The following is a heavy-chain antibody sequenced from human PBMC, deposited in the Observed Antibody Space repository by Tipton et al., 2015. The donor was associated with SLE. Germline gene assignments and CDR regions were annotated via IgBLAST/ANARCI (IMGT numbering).Heavy chain of an antibody. J-gene: IGHJ4*02. Sequence: TLSLTCDVYGGSSNTYYWAWIRQPPGKGLEWIGEINHSGSTNYNPSLKSRVTTLLDTSKNQVSLKLKSVTAADTAVYYCAMSSGRYWGAFDYWGQGTLVTVSS. CDR2: INHSGST. CDR3: AMSSGRYWGAFDY. CDR1: GGSSNTYY. V-gene: IGHV4-34*01. D-gene: IGHD1-26*01.